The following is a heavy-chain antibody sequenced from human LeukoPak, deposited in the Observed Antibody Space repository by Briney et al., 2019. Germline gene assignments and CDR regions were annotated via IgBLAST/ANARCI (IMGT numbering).Heavy chain of an antibody. D-gene: IGHD3/OR15-3a*01. V-gene: IGHV3-23*01. CDR3: AKVPSSLSGTGQRYFDY. CDR2: ISGSGGGT. J-gene: IGHJ4*02. Sequence: GGSLRLSCAASGFTFNNYAMSWVRQTPGSGLEYVSAISGSGGGTWYADSMKGRFTISRDNSKSTLYLQMNSLRAEDTAVYYCAKVPSSLSGTGQRYFDYWGQGALVTVSS. CDR1: GFTFNNYA.